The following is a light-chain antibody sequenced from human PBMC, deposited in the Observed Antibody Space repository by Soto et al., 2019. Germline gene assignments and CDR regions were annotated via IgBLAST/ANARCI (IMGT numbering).Light chain of an antibody. CDR2: STS. Sequence: DIQMTQSPSSLSASVGDRVTLTCRATQSISKYLNWYQQKPGKAPNLLIYSTSSLQSGVPSRFSGSGSGTDFTLTINSLQPEDFATYYVQQAYDIPRTFGQGTKVEI. J-gene: IGKJ1*01. CDR1: QSISKY. V-gene: IGKV1-39*01. CDR3: QQAYDIPRT.